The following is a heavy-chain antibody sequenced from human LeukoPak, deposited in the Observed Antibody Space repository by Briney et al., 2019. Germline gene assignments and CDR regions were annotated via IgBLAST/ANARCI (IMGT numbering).Heavy chain of an antibody. CDR2: IYYSGST. D-gene: IGHD1-26*01. J-gene: IGHJ6*02. V-gene: IGHV4-59*01. CDR1: GGSISSYY. CDR3: ARGPYSGSYYYYYGMGV. Sequence: PSETLSLTCTVSGGSISSYYWSWIRQPPGKGLEWIGYIYYSGSTNYNPSLKSRVTISVDTSKNQFSLKLSSVTAADTAVYYCARGPYSGSYYYYYGMGVWGQGTTVTVSS.